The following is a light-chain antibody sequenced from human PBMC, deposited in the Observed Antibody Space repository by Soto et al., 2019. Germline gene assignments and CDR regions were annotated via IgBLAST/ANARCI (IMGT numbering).Light chain of an antibody. CDR2: WAS. CDR3: QQSYSTPTT. J-gene: IGKJ4*01. CDR1: QSVLFSSNNENY. V-gene: IGKV4-1*01. Sequence: DIVMTQSPDSLAVSLGERATINCKSSQSVLFSSNNENYLAWYQQKPGQPPKLLIHWASTRESGVPDRFSGSGSGTDFPLTISSLQAEDVAVYYCQQSYSTPTTFGGGTKVEIK.